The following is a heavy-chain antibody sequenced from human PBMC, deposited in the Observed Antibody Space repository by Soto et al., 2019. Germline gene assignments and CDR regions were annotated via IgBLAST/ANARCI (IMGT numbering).Heavy chain of an antibody. D-gene: IGHD2-15*01. J-gene: IGHJ4*02. CDR1: GYTFTSYG. Sequence: QVQLVQSGAEVKKPGASVKVSCKASGYTFTSYGISWVRQAPGQGLEWMGRISAYNGNTNYAQKLQGRVTMTTDTATSRAYMELRSLRSADTAVYYCARDRIDCSGGSCYHYFDYWGQGTLVTVSS. V-gene: IGHV1-18*01. CDR3: ARDRIDCSGGSCYHYFDY. CDR2: ISAYNGNT.